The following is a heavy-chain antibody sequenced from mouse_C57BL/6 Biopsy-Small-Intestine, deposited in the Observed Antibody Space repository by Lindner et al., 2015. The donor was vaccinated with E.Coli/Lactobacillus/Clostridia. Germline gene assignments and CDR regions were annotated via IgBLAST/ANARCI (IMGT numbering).Heavy chain of an antibody. J-gene: IGHJ3*01. D-gene: IGHD2-12*01. Sequence: VQLQESGAELVRPGASVKLSCTASGFNIKDSLIHWVKQRPEQGLEWIGWIDPEDGETKYAPKFQDEATITADTSSNTAYLQFNGLTSEDTAIYYCARSIYYTRFAYWGQGTLVTVSA. V-gene: IGHV14-2*01. CDR1: GFNIKDSL. CDR3: ARSIYYTRFAY. CDR2: IDPEDGET.